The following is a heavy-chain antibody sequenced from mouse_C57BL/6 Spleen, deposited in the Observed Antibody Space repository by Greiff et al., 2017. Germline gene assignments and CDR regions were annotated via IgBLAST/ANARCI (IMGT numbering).Heavy chain of an antibody. CDR3: ARGEDGYYDWFAY. D-gene: IGHD2-3*01. Sequence: EVQLQQSGPGLVKPSQSLSLTCSVTGYSITSGYYWNWIRQFPGNKLAWMGYISYDGSNNYNPSLKNRISITRDTSKNQFFLKLNSVTTEDTATYYCARGEDGYYDWFAYWGQGTLVTVSA. CDR1: GYSITSGYY. V-gene: IGHV3-6*01. CDR2: ISYDGSN. J-gene: IGHJ3*01.